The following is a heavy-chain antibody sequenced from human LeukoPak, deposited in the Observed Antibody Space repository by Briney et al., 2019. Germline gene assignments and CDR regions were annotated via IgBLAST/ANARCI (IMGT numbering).Heavy chain of an antibody. CDR1: GFRFSSQW. J-gene: IGHJ4*02. D-gene: IGHD1-7*01. CDR2: INSDGSAK. Sequence: GGSLRLSCAVSGFRFSSQWMTWVRQAPGTGLEWVATINSDGSAKYHVDSVKGRFTISRDNAKNLVYLQMSILRAEDTAVYYCADLGTSDCGQGSLVTVSS. V-gene: IGHV3-7*01. CDR3: ADLGTSD.